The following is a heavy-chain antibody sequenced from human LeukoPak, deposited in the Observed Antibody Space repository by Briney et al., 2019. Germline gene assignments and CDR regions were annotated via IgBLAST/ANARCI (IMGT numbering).Heavy chain of an antibody. CDR2: ISGSGGST. J-gene: IGHJ4*02. CDR1: GFTFSSYA. D-gene: IGHD3-10*01. CDR3: AKDHLGFPANYFDY. V-gene: IGHV3-23*01. Sequence: GGSLRLSCAASGFTFSSYAMSWVRQAPGKGLEWVSAISGSGGSTYYADSVKGRFTISRDNSKNTLYLQMNSLRAEDKAVYYCAKDHLGFPANYFDYWGQGTLVTVSS.